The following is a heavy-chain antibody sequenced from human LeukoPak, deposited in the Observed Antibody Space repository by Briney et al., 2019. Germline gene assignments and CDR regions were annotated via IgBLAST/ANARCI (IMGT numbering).Heavy chain of an antibody. CDR1: GGSISTSTYY. Sequence: SETLSLTCTVSGGSISTSTYYWGWIRQPPGKGLEWIGSISYSGSTYNNPSLKSRVTISVDTSKNQLSLKLISVTAPDTAVYYCARRVYSGSYNWYFDLWGRGTLVTVSS. V-gene: IGHV4-39*01. D-gene: IGHD1-26*01. CDR3: ARRVYSGSYNWYFDL. CDR2: ISYSGST. J-gene: IGHJ2*01.